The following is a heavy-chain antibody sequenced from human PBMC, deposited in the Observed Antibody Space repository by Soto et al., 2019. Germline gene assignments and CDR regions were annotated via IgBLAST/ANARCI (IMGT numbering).Heavy chain of an antibody. D-gene: IGHD3-10*01. CDR3: IRGVIHYDYYYMDV. J-gene: IGHJ6*03. CDR1: GYTFTSYD. CDR2: MNPNSGNT. V-gene: IGHV1-8*01. Sequence: QVQLVQSGAEVKKPGASVKVSCKASGYTFTSYDINWVRQATGQGLEWRGWMNPNSGNTGYAPKFQVRVTMSRSTSIGTAYMELSSLRSEVTAVYYCIRGVIHYDYYYMDVWGKGTTVTVCS.